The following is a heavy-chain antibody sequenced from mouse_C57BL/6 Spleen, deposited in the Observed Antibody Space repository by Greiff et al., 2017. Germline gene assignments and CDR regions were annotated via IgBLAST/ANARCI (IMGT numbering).Heavy chain of an antibody. CDR1: GYAFSSSW. D-gene: IGHD2-3*01. CDR2: IYPGDGDT. J-gene: IGHJ2*01. CDR3: ARSPDRWYFDY. Sequence: VQLQQSGPELVKPGASVKISCKASGYAFSSSWMNWVKQRPGKGLEWIGRIYPGDGDTNYNGKFKGKATLTADKSSSTAYMQLSSLTSEDSAVYFCARSPDRWYFDYWGQGTTLTLSS. V-gene: IGHV1-82*01.